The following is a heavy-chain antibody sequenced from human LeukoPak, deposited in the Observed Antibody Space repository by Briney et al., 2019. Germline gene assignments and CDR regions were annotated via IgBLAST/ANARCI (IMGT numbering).Heavy chain of an antibody. CDR2: INPNSGGT. D-gene: IGHD3-22*01. CDR1: GYTFTGYY. Sequence: GASVKVSCKASGYTFTGYYMHWVRQAPGQGLEWIGWINPNSGGTNYAQKFQGRVTMTRDTSINTAYMELSRLRSGDTAVYYCARGPDSSGFYPFDYWGQGTLVTVSS. V-gene: IGHV1-2*02. CDR3: ARGPDSSGFYPFDY. J-gene: IGHJ4*01.